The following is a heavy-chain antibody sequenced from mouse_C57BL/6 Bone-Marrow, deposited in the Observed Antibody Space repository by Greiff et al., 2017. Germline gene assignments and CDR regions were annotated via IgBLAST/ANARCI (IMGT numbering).Heavy chain of an antibody. Sequence: EVKLVESGGGLVKPGGSLKLSCAASGFTFSSYAMSWVRQTPEKRLEWVATISDGGSYTYYPDNVKGRFTISRDNAKNNLYLQMSHLKSEDTAMYYCARYYYGSSRWYFGVWGTGTTVTVSS. V-gene: IGHV5-4*03. CDR1: GFTFSSYA. J-gene: IGHJ1*03. D-gene: IGHD1-1*01. CDR2: ISDGGSYT. CDR3: ARYYYGSSRWYFGV.